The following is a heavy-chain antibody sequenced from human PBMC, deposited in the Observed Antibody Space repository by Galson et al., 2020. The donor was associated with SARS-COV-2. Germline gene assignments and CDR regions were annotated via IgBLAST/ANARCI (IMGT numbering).Heavy chain of an antibody. J-gene: IGHJ5*02. Sequence: ETSETLSLPCTVSGGSISSSSYYWGWIRQPPGKGLEWIGSIYYSGINYYNPSLKSRVTISVDTSKNQFSLKLSSVTAADTAVYYCARLYDSSGYYHPKFDPWGQGTLVTVSS. CDR3: ARLYDSSGYYHPKFDP. CDR1: GGSISSSSYY. V-gene: IGHV4-39*01. D-gene: IGHD3-22*01. CDR2: IYYSGIN.